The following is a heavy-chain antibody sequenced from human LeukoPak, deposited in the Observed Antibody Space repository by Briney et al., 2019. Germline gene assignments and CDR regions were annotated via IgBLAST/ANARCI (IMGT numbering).Heavy chain of an antibody. CDR1: GFTFSSYA. D-gene: IGHD2-8*01. CDR3: GRGLYPYYYYYMDV. CDR2: ISGSGGST. Sequence: GGSLRLSCAASGFTFSSYAMSWVRQAPGKGLEWVSAISGSGGSTYYADSVKGRFTISRGNSKNTLYLQMNSLRAEDTAVYYCGRGLYPYYYYYMDVWGKGTTVTVSS. J-gene: IGHJ6*03. V-gene: IGHV3-23*01.